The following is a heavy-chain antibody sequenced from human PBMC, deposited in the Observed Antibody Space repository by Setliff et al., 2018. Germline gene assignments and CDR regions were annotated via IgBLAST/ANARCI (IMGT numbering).Heavy chain of an antibody. V-gene: IGHV3-7*01. CDR3: ARDGVFYAMDF. CDR2: IARDGIGK. D-gene: IGHD3-10*01. Sequence: PGGSLRLSCAAFEFTFNKYWMTWVRQAPGKGLEWVANIARDGIGKYYIDSVRGRFTISRDNAKNSLYLQMNSLRAEDSAVYYCARDGVFYAMDFWGQGTKVTVSS. CDR1: EFTFNKYW. J-gene: IGHJ6*02.